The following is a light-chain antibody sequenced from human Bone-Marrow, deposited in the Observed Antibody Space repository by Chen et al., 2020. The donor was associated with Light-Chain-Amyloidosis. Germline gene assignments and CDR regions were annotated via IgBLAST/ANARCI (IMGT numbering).Light chain of an antibody. CDR1: QTISSNY. CDR3: QQYGTSPLT. V-gene: IGKV3-20*01. J-gene: IGKJ4*01. CDR2: GSS. Sequence: EIVLTQSPGTLSLSPGEGANLSCRASQTISSNYLTWYQQKFGQAPRLLIYGSSSRATGIPDRFTGSESGTDFTLTINRLEPEDFAMDYCQQYGTSPLTFGGGTKVEIK.